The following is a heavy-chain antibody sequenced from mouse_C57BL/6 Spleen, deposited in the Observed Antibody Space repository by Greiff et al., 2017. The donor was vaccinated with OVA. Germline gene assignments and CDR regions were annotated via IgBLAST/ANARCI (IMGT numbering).Heavy chain of an antibody. CDR1: GYTFTSYW. D-gene: IGHD6-1*01. CDR3: ARSLRGSDWYFDV. J-gene: IGHJ1*03. CDR2: IDPSDSYT. V-gene: IGHV1-69*01. Sequence: QVQLQQPGAELVMPGASVKLSCKASGYTFTSYWMHWVKQRPGQGLEWIGEIDPSDSYTNYNQKFKGKSTLTVDKSSSTAYMQLSSLTSEDSAVYYCARSLRGSDWYFDVWGTGTTVTVSS.